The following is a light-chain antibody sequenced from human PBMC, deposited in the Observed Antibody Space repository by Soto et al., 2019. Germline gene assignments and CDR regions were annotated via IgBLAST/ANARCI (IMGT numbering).Light chain of an antibody. J-gene: IGLJ2*01. CDR3: RSYTSSSTYVV. Sequence: QSALTQPASVSGSPGQSITISCTGTSSDFGGYNYVSWYQQHPGKAPKLMIYEVSNRPSGVSNRFSGSKSGNTASLTISGLQAEDEADYYCRSYTSSSTYVVFGGGTQLTVL. CDR2: EVS. V-gene: IGLV2-14*01. CDR1: SSDFGGYNY.